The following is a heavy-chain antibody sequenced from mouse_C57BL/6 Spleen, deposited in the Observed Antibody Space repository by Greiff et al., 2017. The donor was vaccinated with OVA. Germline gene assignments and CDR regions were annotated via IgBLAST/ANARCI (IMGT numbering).Heavy chain of an antibody. J-gene: IGHJ1*03. CDR1: GFTFSDYY. CDR2: INYDGSST. CDR3: ARGLYYYGSSYDGYFDV. Sequence: EVHLVESEGGLVQPGSSMKLSCTASGFTFSDYYMAWVRQVPEKGLEWVANINYDGSSTYYLDSLKSRFIISRDNAKNILYLQMSSLKSEDTATYYCARGLYYYGSSYDGYFDVWGTGTTVTVSS. V-gene: IGHV5-16*01. D-gene: IGHD1-1*01.